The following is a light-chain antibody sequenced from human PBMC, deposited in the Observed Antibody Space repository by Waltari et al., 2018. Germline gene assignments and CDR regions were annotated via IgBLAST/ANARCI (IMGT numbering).Light chain of an antibody. CDR3: QQVKTYPYT. CDR2: VAS. CDR1: QGINTY. J-gene: IGKJ2*01. Sequence: DIQLTQSPSSLSASVGDRVTITCRAIQGINTYLAWYQQKLGKAPKLLIYVASTLQSGVPSRFSGSGSGTEFTLTISSLQPEDFATYYCQQVKTYPYTFGQGTKLEIK. V-gene: IGKV1-9*01.